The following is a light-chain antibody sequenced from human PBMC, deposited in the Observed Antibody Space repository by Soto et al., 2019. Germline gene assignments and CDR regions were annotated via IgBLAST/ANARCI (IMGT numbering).Light chain of an antibody. V-gene: IGKV3-20*01. CDR1: QSVSSRY. CDR2: GAS. CDR3: QQYHTSPVT. J-gene: IGKJ1*01. Sequence: EIVLTQSPATLSVFPGERATLSCKTSQSVSSRYLACYEQRPGQAPRLFSYGASTRATGIPDRFSGSGSGTEFTLTISRLEPEDFELYFCQQYHTSPVTFGQGTKVDI.